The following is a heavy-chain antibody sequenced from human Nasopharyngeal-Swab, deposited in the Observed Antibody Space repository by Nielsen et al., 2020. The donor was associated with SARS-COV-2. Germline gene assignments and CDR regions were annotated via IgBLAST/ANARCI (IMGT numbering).Heavy chain of an antibody. D-gene: IGHD3-9*01. J-gene: IGHJ6*02. Sequence: ASVKVSCKASGYTFTGYYMHWVRQAPGQGLEWMGRINPNSGGTNYAQKFQGRVTMTRDTSISTAYMELSRLRSDDTAVYYCARRYYYYYGMDVWGQGTTVTVSS. CDR1: GYTFTGYY. CDR3: ARRYYYYYGMDV. V-gene: IGHV1-2*06. CDR2: INPNSGGT.